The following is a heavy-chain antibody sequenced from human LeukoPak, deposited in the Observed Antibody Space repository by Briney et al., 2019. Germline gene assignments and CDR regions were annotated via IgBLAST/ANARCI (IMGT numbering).Heavy chain of an antibody. V-gene: IGHV3-11*01. J-gene: IGHJ6*02. CDR2: ISSSGRLM. CDR3: ARDTNNGLDV. CDR1: GFTFSEYY. D-gene: IGHD1-20*01. Sequence: GGSLRLSCAASGFTFSEYYISWIRQAPGKGLEWVSHISSSGRLMQYADSVRGRFTITRDNAQNFMSLQMNNLKPEDTAVYYCARDTNNGLDVWGRGTTVTVS.